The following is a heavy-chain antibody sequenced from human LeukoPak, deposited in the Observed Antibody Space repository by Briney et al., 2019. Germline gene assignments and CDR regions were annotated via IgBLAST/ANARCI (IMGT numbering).Heavy chain of an antibody. Sequence: SETLSLTCAVYGGSFSGYYWSWIRQPPGKGLEWIGEINHSGSTNYNPSLKSRVTISVDTSKNQFSLKLSSVTAADTAVYYCAGDYDSSGYYGYWGQGTLVTVSS. CDR1: GGSFSGYY. D-gene: IGHD3-22*01. CDR2: INHSGST. V-gene: IGHV4-34*01. J-gene: IGHJ4*02. CDR3: AGDYDSSGYYGY.